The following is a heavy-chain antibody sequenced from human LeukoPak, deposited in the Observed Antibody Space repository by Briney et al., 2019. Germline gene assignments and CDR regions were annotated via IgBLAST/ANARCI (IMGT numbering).Heavy chain of an antibody. CDR2: IRYDGSNK. CDR1: GFTFSSYG. CDR3: ARAFSSSSPYFDY. J-gene: IGHJ4*02. V-gene: IGHV3-30*02. D-gene: IGHD6-6*01. Sequence: GGSLRLPCAASGFTFSSYGMHWVRQAPGKGLEWVAFIRYDGSNKYYADSVKGRFTISRDNSKNTLYLQMNSLRAEDTAVYYCARAFSSSSPYFDYWGQGTLVTVSS.